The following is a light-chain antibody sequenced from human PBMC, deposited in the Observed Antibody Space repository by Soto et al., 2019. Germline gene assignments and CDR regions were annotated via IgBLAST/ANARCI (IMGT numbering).Light chain of an antibody. V-gene: IGKV3-20*01. CDR2: GAS. CDR3: QQYGSSSA. CDR1: QSVSSSY. Sequence: EIVLTQSPGTLSLSPGERATLSCRASQSVSSSYLAWYQQKPGQAPRLLIYGASSRATGIPDRFSGSGSGTDFTLTIRRLEPEDFAVYYCQQYGSSSAFGGGTKVEIE. J-gene: IGKJ4*01.